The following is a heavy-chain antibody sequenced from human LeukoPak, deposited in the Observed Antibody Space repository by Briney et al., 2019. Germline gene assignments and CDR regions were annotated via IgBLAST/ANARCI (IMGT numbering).Heavy chain of an antibody. CDR1: GFTFSSYA. V-gene: IGHV3-23*01. Sequence: GGSLRLSCAASGFTFSSYAMSWVRQAPGKGLEWVSGISGSGGSTNYADSVKSRFTISRDNSKNTLFLQMNSLRAEDTAVYFCAKRVTTNWYFDLWGRGTLVTVSS. CDR2: ISGSGGST. J-gene: IGHJ2*01. D-gene: IGHD4-17*01. CDR3: AKRVTTNWYFDL.